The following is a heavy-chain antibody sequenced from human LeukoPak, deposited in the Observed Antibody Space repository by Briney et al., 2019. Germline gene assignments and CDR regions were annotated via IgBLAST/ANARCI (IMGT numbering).Heavy chain of an antibody. CDR3: ARSGSYSGTFDY. D-gene: IGHD1-26*01. Sequence: SETLSLTCTVSGDSISGYYWSWIRQPPGRGLEWIGYAHSSGSTNYNPSLKSRVTISIDPSKSQFSLKVTSVTTADTAVYYCARSGSYSGTFDYWGQGTLVTVSS. CDR2: AHSSGST. J-gene: IGHJ4*02. CDR1: GDSISGYY. V-gene: IGHV4-59*01.